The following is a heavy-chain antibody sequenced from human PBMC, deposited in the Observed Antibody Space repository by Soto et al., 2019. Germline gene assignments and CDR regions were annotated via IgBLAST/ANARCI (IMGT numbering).Heavy chain of an antibody. CDR3: ARKPGSYAFDI. Sequence: GGSLRLSCSASGFAFSAYWMSWVRQAPGKGLEWVANIKQDGSEKYCVDSVKGRFTISRDNAKNSLYLQVNSLRAEDTAVYYCARKPGSYAFDIWGQGTMVTVSS. CDR1: GFAFSAYW. D-gene: IGHD6-19*01. V-gene: IGHV3-7*05. CDR2: IKQDGSEK. J-gene: IGHJ3*02.